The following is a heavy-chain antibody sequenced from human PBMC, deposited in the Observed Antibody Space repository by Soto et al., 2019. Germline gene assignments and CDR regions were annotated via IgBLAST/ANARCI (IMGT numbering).Heavy chain of an antibody. V-gene: IGHV4-59*01. CDR1: GGSTSGFY. CDR3: ARVRGYYDSTGYLYYFDY. D-gene: IGHD3-22*01. CDR2: ISDSGST. J-gene: IGHJ4*02. Sequence: QVQLQESGPGLVKPSETLSLTCTVSGGSTSGFYWSWIRQPPGKGLEWIAYISDSGSTKYNSSLKSRVSISVDNSTNQFSLDLSSVTAADTAVYYCARVRGYYDSTGYLYYFDYWGQGTLVTVSS.